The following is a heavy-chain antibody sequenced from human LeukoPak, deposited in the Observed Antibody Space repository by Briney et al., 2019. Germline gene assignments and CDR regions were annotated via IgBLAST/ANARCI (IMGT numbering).Heavy chain of an antibody. Sequence: SETLSLTCAVYGGSFSGYYWSWIRQPPGKGLEWIGEINHSGSTNYNPSLKSRVTISVDTSKNQFSLKLSSVTAADTAVYYCARLESGGSYSIKFDYWGQGTLVTVSS. J-gene: IGHJ4*02. V-gene: IGHV4-34*01. CDR1: GGSFSGYY. CDR3: ARLESGGSYSIKFDY. CDR2: INHSGST. D-gene: IGHD2-15*01.